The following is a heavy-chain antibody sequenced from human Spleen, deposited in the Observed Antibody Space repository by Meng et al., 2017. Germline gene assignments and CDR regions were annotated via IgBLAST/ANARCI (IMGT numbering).Heavy chain of an antibody. CDR2: INHSGST. J-gene: IGHJ4*02. D-gene: IGHD4-11*01. Sequence: QGQLQQLVAGLLKPSETLSLTCVVSGGSFSAYYWSWIRQPPGKGLEWIGEINHSGSTNYNPSLESRATISVDTSQNNLSLKLSSVTAADSAVYYCARGPTTMAHDFDYWGQGTLVTVSS. V-gene: IGHV4-34*01. CDR1: GGSFSAYY. CDR3: ARGPTTMAHDFDY.